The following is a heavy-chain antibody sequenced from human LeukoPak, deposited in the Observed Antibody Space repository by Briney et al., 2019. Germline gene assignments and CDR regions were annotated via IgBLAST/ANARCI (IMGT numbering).Heavy chain of an antibody. CDR1: GGSISSSNW. CDR2: MYHSGST. V-gene: IGHV4-4*02. CDR3: ARDRAYYYDSSGYHGAFDI. D-gene: IGHD3-22*01. J-gene: IGHJ3*02. Sequence: SETLSLTCAVSGGSISSSNWWSWVRQPPGKGLEWIGEMYHSGSTNYNPSLKSRVTISLDKSKKQFSLKLNSVTAADTAVYYCARDRAYYYDSSGYHGAFDIWGQGTLVTVSS.